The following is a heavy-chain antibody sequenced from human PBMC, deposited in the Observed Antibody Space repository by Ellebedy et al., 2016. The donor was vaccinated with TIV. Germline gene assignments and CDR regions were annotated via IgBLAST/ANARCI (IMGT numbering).Heavy chain of an antibody. CDR2: IYYSGST. J-gene: IGHJ3*02. CDR1: GGSISSYY. Sequence: SETLSLXXTVSGGSISSYYWSWIRQPPGKGLEWIGYIYYSGSTNYNPSLKSRVTISVDTSKNHFSLKLSSVTAADTAVYYCARHPAYWPFDIWGQGTMVTVSS. V-gene: IGHV4-59*08. D-gene: IGHD3-16*01. CDR3: ARHPAYWPFDI.